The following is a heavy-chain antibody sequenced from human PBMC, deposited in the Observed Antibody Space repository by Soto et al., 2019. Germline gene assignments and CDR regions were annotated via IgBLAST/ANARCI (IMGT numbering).Heavy chain of an antibody. J-gene: IGHJ4*02. CDR3: GPYLFLDSSSSGGGDY. CDR1: GDTLTSYG. D-gene: IGHD6-6*01. CDR2: RSAYNGNT. Sequence: GASVKVSCKASGDTLTSYGMRWGRQAPGQGLEGMGWRSAYNGNTNYAQKLQGRVTMTTDTSTRTAYMELRSLRSEDTAGYYGGPYLFLDSSSSGGGDYWGQGTLVTVSS. V-gene: IGHV1-18*01.